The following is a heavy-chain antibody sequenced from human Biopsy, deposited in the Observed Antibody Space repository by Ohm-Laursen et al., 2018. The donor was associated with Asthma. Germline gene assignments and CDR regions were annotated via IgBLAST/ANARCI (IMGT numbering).Heavy chain of an antibody. V-gene: IGHV1-69*13. CDR1: GGTFNTYV. Sequence: ASVRVSCKSLGGTFNTYVIGWVRQAPGQGLEWMGGINSVFGTTTYPQKFQDRVTITADDSTSTAYMELSSLRSEDTAVYYCARKAGSCISRTCYSLDFWGQGTLVTVSS. CDR2: INSVFGTT. J-gene: IGHJ4*02. D-gene: IGHD2-2*01. CDR3: ARKAGSCISRTCYSLDF.